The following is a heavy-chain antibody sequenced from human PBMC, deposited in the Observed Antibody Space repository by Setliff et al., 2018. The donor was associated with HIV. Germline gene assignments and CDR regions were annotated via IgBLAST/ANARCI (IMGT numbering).Heavy chain of an antibody. J-gene: IGHJ3*02. CDR1: GYSFTFYG. D-gene: IGHD3-10*01. V-gene: IGHV1-18*04. CDR3: ATAGVGAGAFDI. Sequence: ASVKVSCKASGYSFTFYGLHWVRQAPGQGLEWMGWVSVYNGNTKYAENFQDRLTLTTDASTGTGFMELRGLRSDDTAVYYCATAGVGAGAFDIWGRGTMVTVSS. CDR2: VSVYNGNT.